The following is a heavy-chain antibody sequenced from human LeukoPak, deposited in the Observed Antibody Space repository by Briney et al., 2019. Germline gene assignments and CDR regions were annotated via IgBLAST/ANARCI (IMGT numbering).Heavy chain of an antibody. J-gene: IGHJ4*02. CDR3: ATTSHCSSTSCFP. CDR2: ISWNSGSI. D-gene: IGHD2-2*01. CDR1: GFIFSNFW. V-gene: IGHV3-9*01. Sequence: GGSPRLSCAASGFIFSNFWMHWVRQAPGKGLEWVSGISWNSGSIGYADSVKGRFTISRDDAKNSLYLQLNSLRAEDTAVYFCATTSHCSSTSCFPWGQGTLVTVSS.